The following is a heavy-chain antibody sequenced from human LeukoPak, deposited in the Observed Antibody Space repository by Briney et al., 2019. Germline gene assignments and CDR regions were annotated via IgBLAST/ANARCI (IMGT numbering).Heavy chain of an antibody. Sequence: PGGSLRLSCAASGFSFSSYAMSWVRQAPGKGLEWVSTINGDGGSTASADSVKGRFTISRDNSKNTLYLQMNSLRAEDTAVYYCAKAPHKDWELLYFEDYWGQGTLVTVSS. CDR1: GFSFSSYA. D-gene: IGHD1-26*01. CDR2: INGDGGST. J-gene: IGHJ4*02. V-gene: IGHV3-23*01. CDR3: AKAPHKDWELLYFEDY.